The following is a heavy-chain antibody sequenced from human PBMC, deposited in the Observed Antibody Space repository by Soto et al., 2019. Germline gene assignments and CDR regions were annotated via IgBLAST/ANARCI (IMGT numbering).Heavy chain of an antibody. J-gene: IGHJ6*02. CDR3: TRDSFDETLYYGWDV. CDR2: INRDGSGT. V-gene: IGHV3-74*01. CDR1: GFTFSSFW. D-gene: IGHD3-9*01. Sequence: GGSLRLSCAASGFTFSSFWMHWVRQVPGKGPVWVSRINRDGSGTSYADSVKGRFTISRDNAKNTLYLQMNSLRAEDTAVYSCTRDSFDETLYYGWDVWGQGTKVTVSS.